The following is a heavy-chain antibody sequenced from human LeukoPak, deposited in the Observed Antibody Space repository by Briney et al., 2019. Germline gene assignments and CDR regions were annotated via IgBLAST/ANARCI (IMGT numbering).Heavy chain of an antibody. CDR2: INHSGST. D-gene: IGHD1-26*01. CDR1: GGSFSGYS. J-gene: IGHJ4*02. Sequence: SETLSLTCAVYGGSFSGYSWSWIRQPPGKGLEWIGEINHSGSTNYNPSLKSRVTISVDTSKSQFSLRLSSVTAADTAVYYCARTDSGRYSYFDYWGQGTLVAVSS. V-gene: IGHV4-34*01. CDR3: ARTDSGRYSYFDY.